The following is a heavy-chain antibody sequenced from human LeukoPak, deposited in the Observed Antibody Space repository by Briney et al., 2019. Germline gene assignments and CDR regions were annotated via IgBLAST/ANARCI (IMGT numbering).Heavy chain of an antibody. Sequence: GGSLRLSCAASGFTFSAYTMNWVRQAPGKGLEWVSSITMSSYIYYADSLKGRFTISRDNAKNSLYLQMNSLRAEDTAVYYCARVTSLYARDYWGQGTLVTVSS. CDR1: GFTFSAYT. D-gene: IGHD4-17*01. V-gene: IGHV3-21*01. CDR3: ARVTSLYARDY. J-gene: IGHJ4*02. CDR2: ITMSSYI.